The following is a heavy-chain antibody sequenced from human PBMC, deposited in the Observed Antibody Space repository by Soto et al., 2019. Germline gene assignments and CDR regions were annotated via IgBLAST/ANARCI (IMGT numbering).Heavy chain of an antibody. CDR3: AKGRRVVRGGFPTGAAS. Sequence: QVQLVESGGGVVQPGRSLRLSCAASGFTFNTFDMHWVRQAPGKGLEWVAVISYDGIIKSYEDSVKGRFTISRDNSKNTLYLQMASLRPEDTAMYYCAKGRRVVRGGFPTGAASWGQGTLVTVSS. V-gene: IGHV3-30*18. CDR1: GFTFNTFD. CDR2: ISYDGIIK. J-gene: IGHJ5*02. D-gene: IGHD3-10*01.